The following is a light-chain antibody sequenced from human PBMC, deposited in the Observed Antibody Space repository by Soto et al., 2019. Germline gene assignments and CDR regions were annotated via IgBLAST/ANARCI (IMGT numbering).Light chain of an antibody. J-gene: IGKJ2*01. Sequence: ETVMTQSPATLSLSPGERATLSCRASQSVSSKLVWYQQKPGQAPRFLIYGASTRATGIPARFRGSGSGTEFTLTIDSLQSEDFAVYYCQQYNNWPLYTFGQGTKLEIK. CDR2: GAS. CDR1: QSVSSK. V-gene: IGKV3-15*01. CDR3: QQYNNWPLYT.